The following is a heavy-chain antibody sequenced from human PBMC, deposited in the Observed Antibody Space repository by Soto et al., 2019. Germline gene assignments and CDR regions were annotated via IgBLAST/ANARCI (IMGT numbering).Heavy chain of an antibody. D-gene: IGHD3-9*01. CDR3: AKVYGRYFDWLLYSSRFYFDY. CDR1: GFTFDDYA. J-gene: IGHJ4*02. Sequence: GGSLRLSCAASGFTFDDYAMHWVRQAPGKGLEWVSGISWNSGSIGYADSVKGRFTISRDNAKNSLYLQMNSLRAEDTALYYCAKVYGRYFDWLLYSSRFYFDYWGQGTLVTVSS. CDR2: ISWNSGSI. V-gene: IGHV3-9*01.